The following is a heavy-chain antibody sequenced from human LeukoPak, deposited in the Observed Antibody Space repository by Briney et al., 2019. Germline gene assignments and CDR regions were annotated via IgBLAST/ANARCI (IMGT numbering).Heavy chain of an antibody. V-gene: IGHV3-23*01. CDR1: GFTLSSYA. CDR3: AREDERIYYDSSGYPTSN. J-gene: IGHJ4*02. Sequence: GGSLRLSCAASGFTLSSYAMSWVRQAPGKGLEWVSAISGSGGSTYYADSVKGRFTISRDNSKNTLYLQMNSLRAEDTAVYNCAREDERIYYDSSGYPTSNWGQGTLVTVSS. CDR2: ISGSGGST. D-gene: IGHD3-22*01.